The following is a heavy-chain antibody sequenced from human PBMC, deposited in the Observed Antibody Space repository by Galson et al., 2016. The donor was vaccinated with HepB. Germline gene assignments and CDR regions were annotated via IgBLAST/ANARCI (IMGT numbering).Heavy chain of an antibody. CDR1: GFTFSRFS. J-gene: IGHJ6*01. Sequence: SLRLSCAASGFTFSRFSMNWVRQAPGKGLEWVSFISSSSRTTYYADSVEGRFTISRDNAQNSLYLQMNSLRDDDTAVYYCARLRYSSSSPTRDVWGQGTTVTVSS. D-gene: IGHD6-6*01. V-gene: IGHV3-48*02. CDR3: ARLRYSSSSPTRDV. CDR2: ISSSSRTT.